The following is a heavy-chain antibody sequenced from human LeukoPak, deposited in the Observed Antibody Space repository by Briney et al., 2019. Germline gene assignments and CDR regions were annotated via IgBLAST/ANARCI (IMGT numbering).Heavy chain of an antibody. CDR1: GYTFTGYY. Sequence: GASVKVSCKASGYTFTGYYMHWVRQAPGQGLEWMGWINPNSGGTNYAQKFQGRVTITTDESTSTAYMELSSLRSEDTAVYYCARGGSYDILTGYSSNWFDPWGQGTLVTVSS. CDR3: ARGGSYDILTGYSSNWFDP. J-gene: IGHJ5*02. D-gene: IGHD3-9*01. CDR2: INPNSGGT. V-gene: IGHV1-2*02.